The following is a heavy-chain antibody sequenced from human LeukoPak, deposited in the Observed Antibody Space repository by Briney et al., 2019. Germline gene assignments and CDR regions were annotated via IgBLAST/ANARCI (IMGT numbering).Heavy chain of an antibody. CDR2: IRYDGSNK. CDR3: ARDSRITMIMGYEDY. V-gene: IGHV3-30*02. Sequence: GGSLRLSCAASGFTFSNYGMHWVRQGPGKGLEWVAFIRYDGSNKYYTDSVKGRFTISRDNSKNAVYLQMNSLRAEDTAIYYCARDSRITMIMGYEDYWGQGTLVTVSS. D-gene: IGHD3-22*01. CDR1: GFTFSNYG. J-gene: IGHJ4*02.